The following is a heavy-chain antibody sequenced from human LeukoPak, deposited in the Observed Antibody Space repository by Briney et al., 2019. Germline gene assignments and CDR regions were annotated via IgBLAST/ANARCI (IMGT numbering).Heavy chain of an antibody. CDR2: ISYDGSNK. D-gene: IGHD4-11*01. Sequence: GGSLRLSCAASGFTFSSYAMHWVRQAPGKGLEWVAVISYDGSNKYYADSVKGRFTISRDNSKNTLYLQMNSLRAEDTAVYYCARDRNYGFDYWGQGTLVTVSS. V-gene: IGHV3-30-3*01. CDR1: GFTFSSYA. J-gene: IGHJ4*02. CDR3: ARDRNYGFDY.